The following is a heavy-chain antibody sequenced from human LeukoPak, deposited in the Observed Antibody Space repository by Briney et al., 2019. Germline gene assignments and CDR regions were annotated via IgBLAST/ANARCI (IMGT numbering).Heavy chain of an antibody. CDR3: ASNTGTVFDY. D-gene: IGHD7-27*01. J-gene: IGHJ4*02. CDR1: GGSISSSSYY. Sequence: SETLSLTCTVSGGSISSSSYYWGWIRQPPGKGLEWIGSIYYSGSTYYDPSLKSRVTISVDTSKNQFSLTLTSVTAADTAVYYCASNTGTVFDYWGQGALVTVSS. CDR2: IYYSGST. V-gene: IGHV4-39*07.